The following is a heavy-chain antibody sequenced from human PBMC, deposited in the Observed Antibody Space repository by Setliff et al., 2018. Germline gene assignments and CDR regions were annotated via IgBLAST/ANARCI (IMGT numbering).Heavy chain of an antibody. CDR3: ARASRFGTTMWRGDYYMDV. CDR2: INTNTGNP. J-gene: IGHJ6*03. CDR1: GYMFTTYA. V-gene: IGHV7-4-1*02. D-gene: IGHD3-10*01. Sequence: ASVKVSCKASGYMFTTYAMSWIRQVPGQGFEWMGWINTNTGNPIYVQGFTGRFVFSLDTSVSTAYLQISSLKAEDTAIHYCARASRFGTTMWRGDYYMDVWGKGTTVTVSS.